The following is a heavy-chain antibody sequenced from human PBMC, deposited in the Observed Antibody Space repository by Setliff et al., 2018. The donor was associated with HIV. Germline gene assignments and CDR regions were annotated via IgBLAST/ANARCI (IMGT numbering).Heavy chain of an antibody. D-gene: IGHD3-22*01. CDR1: GYRFNTYG. V-gene: IGHV1-2*02. J-gene: IGHJ6*03. Sequence: WASVKVSCKASGYRFNTYGISWVRQAPGQGLEWVGWINPNGGGTNYAQKFQGRVTMTRDTSISTAYMELSSLRSDDTAVYYCARNPDTSGYLYFYYYMDVWGKGTTVTVSS. CDR2: INPNGGGT. CDR3: ARNPDTSGYLYFYYYMDV.